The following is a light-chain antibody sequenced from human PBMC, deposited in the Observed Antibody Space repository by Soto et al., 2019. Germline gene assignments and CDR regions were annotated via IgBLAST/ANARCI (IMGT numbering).Light chain of an antibody. Sequence: DIQMTQSPSSLSASVGDRVTITCRASRGIYTHLAWYQQKPGNAPKLLIYAASTLQSGVSSRFSASGSGTDFILTISALQSEDVGTYFCQTYDKAPWTFGPGTRV. CDR3: QTYDKAPWT. CDR2: AAS. J-gene: IGKJ1*01. V-gene: IGKV1-27*01. CDR1: RGIYTH.